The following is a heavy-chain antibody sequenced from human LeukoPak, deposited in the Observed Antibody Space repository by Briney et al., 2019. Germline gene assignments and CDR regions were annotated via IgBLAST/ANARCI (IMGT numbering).Heavy chain of an antibody. Sequence: PGGSLRLSCAASGFTFSSFGIHWVRQAPGKGLEWVTFINYDGTTTYFADSVKGRFTISRDNSKNTVYLEMGSLRRDDTAVYYCARGEWFSEVDFWGQGTLVTVSS. D-gene: IGHD3-3*01. CDR2: INYDGTTT. CDR1: GFTFSSFG. V-gene: IGHV3-30*06. CDR3: ARGEWFSEVDF. J-gene: IGHJ4*02.